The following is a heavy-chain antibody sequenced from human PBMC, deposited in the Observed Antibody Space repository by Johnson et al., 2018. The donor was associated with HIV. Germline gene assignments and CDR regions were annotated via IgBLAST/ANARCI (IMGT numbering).Heavy chain of an antibody. CDR3: AKDRGLSAFDI. D-gene: IGHD3-10*01. J-gene: IGHJ3*02. CDR1: GFTFSSYA. CDR2: ISYDGSNK. Sequence: QVLLVESGGGVVQPGRSLRLSCAASGFTFSSYAMHWVSQAPGKELEWVAVISYDGSNKYYADSVKGRFTISRDNSKNTLYLQMNSLRAEDTAVYYCAKDRGLSAFDIWGQGTMVTVSS. V-gene: IGHV3-30-3*01.